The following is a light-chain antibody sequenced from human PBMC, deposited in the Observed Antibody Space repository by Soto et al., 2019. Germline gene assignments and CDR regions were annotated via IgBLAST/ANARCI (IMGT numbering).Light chain of an antibody. CDR2: DAF. CDR1: QSIGNW. V-gene: IGKV1-5*01. CDR3: QQYNNYSPKT. Sequence: DIQMTQSPSTLSASVGDRVTITCRASQSIGNWLAWYQKKPGKAPKPLIYDAFHLEGVPSTFSGSGYGTEFTLTISNLQPDDFATYYCQQYNNYSPKTFGQGTKVEIK. J-gene: IGKJ1*01.